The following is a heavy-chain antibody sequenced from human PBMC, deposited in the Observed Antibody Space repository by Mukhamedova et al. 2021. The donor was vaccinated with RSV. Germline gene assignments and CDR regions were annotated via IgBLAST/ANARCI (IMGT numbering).Heavy chain of an antibody. V-gene: IGHV3-33*06. CDR3: AKTHYYRSGSYQDYFNYGMDV. J-gene: IGHJ6*02. CDR2: IWYDGSDK. D-gene: IGHD3-10*01. Sequence: GKGLEWVAVIWYDGSDKYYGDSVKGRFTISRDNSKNTVSLQMNSLRVEDTAVYYCAKTHYYRSGSYQDYFNYGMDVWGQGTTDTF.